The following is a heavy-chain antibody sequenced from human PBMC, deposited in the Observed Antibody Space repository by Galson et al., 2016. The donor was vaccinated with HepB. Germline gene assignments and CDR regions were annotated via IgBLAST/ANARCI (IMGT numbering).Heavy chain of an antibody. V-gene: IGHV3-49*03. CDR2: ISSHAYGGTT. J-gene: IGHJ5*02. CDR1: GFTFSDHA. D-gene: IGHD6-13*01. Sequence: SLRLSCAASGFTFSDHAMSWFRQAPGKGLEWVGFISSHAYGGTTEFAASVKDRFTISRDDSKSIAYLQMNSLKIEDTAVYYCTDGGGIAAAARGLNHWGQGTLVTVSS. CDR3: TDGGGIAAAARGLNH.